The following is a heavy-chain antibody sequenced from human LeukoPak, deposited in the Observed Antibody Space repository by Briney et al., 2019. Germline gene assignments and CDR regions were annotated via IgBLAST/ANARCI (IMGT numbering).Heavy chain of an antibody. V-gene: IGHV3-7*01. J-gene: IGHJ6*03. CDR2: IKQDGSEK. CDR3: ARDKSEDYMDV. Sequence: GGSLRLSCAASGFTFSSYWMSWVRQAPGKGLEWVANIKQDGSEKYYVDSVKGRFTISRDNAKNSLYLQLNSLRAEDTAVYYCARDKSEDYMDVWGKGTTVTVSS. CDR1: GFTFSSYW.